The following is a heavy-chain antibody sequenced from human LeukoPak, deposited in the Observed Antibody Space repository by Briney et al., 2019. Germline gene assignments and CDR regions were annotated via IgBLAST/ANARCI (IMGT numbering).Heavy chain of an antibody. CDR2: ISAYNGNT. J-gene: IGHJ6*02. CDR1: GYTFTSYG. D-gene: IGHD3-9*01. V-gene: IGHV1-18*01. CDR3: ASTPPDDILTGYPPKVDVHYGMDV. Sequence: ASVKVSCTASGYTFTSYGISWVRQAPGQGLEWMGWISAYNGNTNYAQKLQGRVIMTTDTSTSTAYMELRSLRSDDTAVYYCASTPPDDILTGYPPKVDVHYGMDVWGQGTTVTVSS.